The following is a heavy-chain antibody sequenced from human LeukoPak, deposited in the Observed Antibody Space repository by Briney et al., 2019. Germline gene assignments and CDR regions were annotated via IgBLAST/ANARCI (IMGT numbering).Heavy chain of an antibody. CDR1: GFTFSSYA. CDR2: ISGSGGST. D-gene: IGHD6-19*01. CDR3: AKGGYSSGWYGDYFDY. J-gene: IGHJ4*02. V-gene: IGHV3-23*01. Sequence: GGSLRLSCAASGFTFSSYAMSWVRQAPGKGLEWVSAISGSGGSTYYADSVKGRFTISRDNSKNTLYLQMNSLRAEDTALYYCAKGGYSSGWYGDYFDYWGQGTLVTVSS.